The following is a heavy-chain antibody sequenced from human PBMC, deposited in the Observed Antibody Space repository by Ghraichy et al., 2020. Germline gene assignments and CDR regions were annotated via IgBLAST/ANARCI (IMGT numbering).Heavy chain of an antibody. CDR2: IIPIFGTA. Sequence: SVKVSCKASGGTFSSYAISWVRQAPGQGLEWMGGIIPIFGTANYAQKFQGRVTITADESTSPAYMELSSLRSEDTAVYYGARDDSSGYYLNWFDPWGQGTLVTVSS. D-gene: IGHD3-22*01. CDR3: ARDDSSGYYLNWFDP. V-gene: IGHV1-69*13. J-gene: IGHJ5*02. CDR1: GGTFSSYA.